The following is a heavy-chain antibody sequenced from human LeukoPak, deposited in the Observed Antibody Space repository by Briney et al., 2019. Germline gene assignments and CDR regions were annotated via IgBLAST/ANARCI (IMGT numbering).Heavy chain of an antibody. CDR2: IFNGGST. Sequence: GGSLRLSCAASGFTVSSKYMSWVRQAPGKGLEWVSVIFNGGSTYYADSVKGRFTISTDNSKNMLYLQMNSLRAEDTAVYYCARGQFASGSYYNFFDYWAQGTLSPSP. CDR3: ARGQFASGSYYNFFDY. CDR1: GFTVSSKY. V-gene: IGHV3-66*01. J-gene: IGHJ4*02. D-gene: IGHD3-10*01.